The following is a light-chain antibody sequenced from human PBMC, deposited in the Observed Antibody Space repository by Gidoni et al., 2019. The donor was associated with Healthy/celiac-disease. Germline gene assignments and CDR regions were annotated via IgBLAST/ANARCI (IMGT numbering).Light chain of an antibody. Sequence: IVLTQSPGTLSLSPGERATLSCRASQSVSANYLAWYQQKPGQAPRLRLYGASSRATGIPDRFSGSGSGTDFTLTISRLEAEDDAVYYCHQYGTTPPYTFGQGTKLEIK. J-gene: IGKJ2*01. CDR3: HQYGTTPPYT. V-gene: IGKV3-20*01. CDR2: GAS. CDR1: QSVSANY.